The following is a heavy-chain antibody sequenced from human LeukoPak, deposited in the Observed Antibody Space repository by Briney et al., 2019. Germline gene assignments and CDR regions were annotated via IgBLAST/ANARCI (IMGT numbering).Heavy chain of an antibody. V-gene: IGHV3-43D*03. D-gene: IGHD3-10*01. J-gene: IGHJ4*02. Sequence: GGSLRLSCAASGFTFDDYAMHWVRQPPGKGLEWVSLITWDGDNTYYTDSVKGRFTISRDNSENPLYLQMNSLRAEDTALYYCAKDEDWASGHYFDYWGQGTLVTVSS. CDR2: ITWDGDNT. CDR1: GFTFDDYA. CDR3: AKDEDWASGHYFDY.